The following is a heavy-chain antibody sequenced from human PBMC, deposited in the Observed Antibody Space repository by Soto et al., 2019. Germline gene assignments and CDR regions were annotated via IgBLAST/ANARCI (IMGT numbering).Heavy chain of an antibody. D-gene: IGHD6-13*01. V-gene: IGHV1-2*02. Sequence: ASVKVSCKASGYTFTGDYMHWVRQAPGQGLEWMGWINPNSGGTNYAQKFQGRVTMTRDTSISTAYMELSRLRSDDTAVYYCARVGSSWCPPDYWGQGTLVTVSS. CDR1: GYTFTGDY. J-gene: IGHJ4*02. CDR2: INPNSGGT. CDR3: ARVGSSWCPPDY.